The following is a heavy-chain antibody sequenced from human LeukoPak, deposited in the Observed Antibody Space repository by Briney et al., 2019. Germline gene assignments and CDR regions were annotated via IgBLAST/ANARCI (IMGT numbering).Heavy chain of an antibody. J-gene: IGHJ5*02. CDR2: IYYTGNA. CDR3: ARKTYCSGGRCYGENWFDP. CDR1: GGSISGYH. D-gene: IGHD2-15*01. Sequence: SETLSLTCTVTGGSISGYHWNWIRQSPGKGLEWIANIYYTGNADYNPSLKSRVTISVDTSKNEISLILSSVTAADTAVYYCARKTYCSGGRCYGENWFDPWGQGALVTVSS. V-gene: IGHV4-59*08.